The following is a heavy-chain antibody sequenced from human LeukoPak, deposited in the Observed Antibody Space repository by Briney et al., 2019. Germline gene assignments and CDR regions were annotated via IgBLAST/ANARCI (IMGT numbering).Heavy chain of an antibody. J-gene: IGHJ4*02. D-gene: IGHD3-22*01. CDR1: GYSISSGYY. CDR3: ASGHYDSSGYVDDY. CDR2: IYHSGST. Sequence: SETLSLTCTVSGYSISSGYYWGWIRQPPGKGLEWIGSIYHSGSTYYTPSLKSRVTISVDTSKNQFSLKLSSVTAADTAVYYCASGHYDSSGYVDDYWGQGTLVTVSS. V-gene: IGHV4-38-2*02.